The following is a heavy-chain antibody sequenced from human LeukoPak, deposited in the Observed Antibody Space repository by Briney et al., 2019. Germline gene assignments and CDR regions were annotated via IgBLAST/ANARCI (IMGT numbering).Heavy chain of an antibody. Sequence: SVTVSCLASGCTFTAYYMQWVQQAPGQGLEWVGWINPYSGGTNYAQKFQGRVTMTRDTSISTAYMELSSLRSDDAAVYYCASTENYDYWGQGTLVTVSS. CDR2: INPYSGGT. J-gene: IGHJ4*02. V-gene: IGHV1-2*02. CDR1: GCTFTAYY. CDR3: ASTENYDY.